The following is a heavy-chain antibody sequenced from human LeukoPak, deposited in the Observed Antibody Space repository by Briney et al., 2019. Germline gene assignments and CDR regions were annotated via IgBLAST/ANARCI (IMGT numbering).Heavy chain of an antibody. J-gene: IGHJ4*02. CDR2: INHSGST. D-gene: IGHD3-3*01. V-gene: IGHV4-34*01. CDR1: GGSFSGYY. CDR3: ARGSYYDFWSGYPAVYYFDY. Sequence: SETLSLTCAVYGGSFSGYYWSWIRQPPGKGLEWIGEINHSGSTNYNPSLKSRVTISVDTSKNQFSLKLSSVTAADTAVYYCARGSYYDFWSGYPAVYYFDYWGQGTLVTVSS.